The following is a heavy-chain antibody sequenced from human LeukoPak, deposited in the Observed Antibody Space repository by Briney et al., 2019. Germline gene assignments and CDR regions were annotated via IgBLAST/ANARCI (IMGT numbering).Heavy chain of an antibody. CDR3: AKDHVSNPYYFDY. D-gene: IGHD4-11*01. CDR1: GFSFSTYS. V-gene: IGHV3-21*04. CDR2: ISSRSDYI. J-gene: IGHJ4*02. Sequence: GGSLRLSCAASGFSFSTYSMNWVRQAPGKGLEWVSSISSRSDYIYYADSVKGRFTISRDNSKNTLYLQMNSLRAEDTAVYYCAKDHVSNPYYFDYWGQGTLVTVSS.